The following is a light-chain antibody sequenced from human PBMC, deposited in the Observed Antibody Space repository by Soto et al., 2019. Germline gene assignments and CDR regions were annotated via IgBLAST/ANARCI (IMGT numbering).Light chain of an antibody. CDR3: QQYNTYSQT. CDR2: DAS. Sequence: DIQMTQSPSTLSASVGDRVTITCRASQSIGRWLAWYQQKPGKAPKLLIYDASSLESGVPSRFSGSGSGTEFTLTISSLQPDDFATYYCQQYNTYSQTFGQGTKVE. J-gene: IGKJ1*01. V-gene: IGKV1-5*01. CDR1: QSIGRW.